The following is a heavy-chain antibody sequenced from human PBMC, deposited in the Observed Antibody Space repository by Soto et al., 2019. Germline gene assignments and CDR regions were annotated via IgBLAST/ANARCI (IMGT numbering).Heavy chain of an antibody. V-gene: IGHV1-18*01. CDR3: ARQDRVVAEGRWFDP. Sequence: ASVKVSCKASGYNFPTYGITWVRQAPGQGLEWMGWISAYNGNTNYAQRFHDRVTMTTDTSTSTAYMELRSLQSDDTAVYYCARQDRVVAEGRWFDPWGQGTLVTVSS. CDR2: ISAYNGNT. CDR1: GYNFPTYG. D-gene: IGHD2-15*01. J-gene: IGHJ5*02.